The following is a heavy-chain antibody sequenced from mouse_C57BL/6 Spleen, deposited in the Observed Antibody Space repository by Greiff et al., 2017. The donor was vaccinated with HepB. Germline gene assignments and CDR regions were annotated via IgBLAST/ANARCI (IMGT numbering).Heavy chain of an antibody. CDR1: GSSITSGYY. CDR3: AREDYSNFNWYFDV. V-gene: IGHV3-6*01. D-gene: IGHD2-5*01. J-gene: IGHJ1*03. CDR2: ISYDGSN. Sequence: EVKLQESGPGLVKPSQSLSLTCSVTGSSITSGYYWNWIRQFPGNKLEWMGYISYDGSNNYNPSLKNRISITRDTSKNQFFLKLNSVTTEDTATYYCAREDYSNFNWYFDVWGTGTTVTVSS.